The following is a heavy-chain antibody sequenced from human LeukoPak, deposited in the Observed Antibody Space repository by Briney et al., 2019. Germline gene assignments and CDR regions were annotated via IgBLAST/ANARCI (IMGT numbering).Heavy chain of an antibody. D-gene: IGHD2-21*02. CDR1: GFPFSSYV. CDR3: ASKWYCGGDCYYQIDF. V-gene: IGHV3-23*01. Sequence: GGSLRLSCTASGFPFSSYVMTWVRQAPGKGLEWVASISGPGSKTYHADSVKGRLTVSRDNSKNTLYLQMNSLRTEGTAVYYCASKWYCGGDCYYQIDFWGQGTLVTVSS. CDR2: ISGPGSKT. J-gene: IGHJ4*02.